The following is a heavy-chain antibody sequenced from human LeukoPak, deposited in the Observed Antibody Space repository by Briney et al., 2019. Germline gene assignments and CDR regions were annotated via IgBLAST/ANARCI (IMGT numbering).Heavy chain of an antibody. V-gene: IGHV3-15*01. D-gene: IGHD3-9*01. Sequence: PGGSLRLSCAASGFTFNNVWMNWVRQAPGKGLEWVGRIKSKTDGGTTDYDETVKGRFTISRDDSKNTLFLQMNSLKIEDTAVYYCATDLRNYYYGMDVWGQGTTVTVSS. CDR2: IKSKTDGGTT. CDR3: ATDLRNYYYGMDV. J-gene: IGHJ6*02. CDR1: GFTFNNVW.